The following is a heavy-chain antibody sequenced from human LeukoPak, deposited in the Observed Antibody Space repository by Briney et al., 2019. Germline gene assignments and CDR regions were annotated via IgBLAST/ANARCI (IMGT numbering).Heavy chain of an antibody. CDR1: GGSISSSNW. CDR3: ARWSDYYGSGSLDY. CDR2: IYHSGST. J-gene: IGHJ4*02. Sequence: SETLSLTCAVSGGSISSSNWWSWVRQPPGKGLEWIGEIYHSGSTNYNPSLKSRVTISVDKSKNQFSLKLSSVTAADTAVYYCARWSDYYGSGSLDYWGQGTLVTVSS. D-gene: IGHD3-10*01. V-gene: IGHV4-4*02.